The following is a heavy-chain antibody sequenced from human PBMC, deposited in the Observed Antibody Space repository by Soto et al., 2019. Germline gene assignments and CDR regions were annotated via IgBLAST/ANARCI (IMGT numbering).Heavy chain of an antibody. CDR3: ASTVPYYYDSSGYPGF. J-gene: IGHJ4*02. V-gene: IGHV4-39*01. CDR2: IYYSGST. CDR1: GGSISSSSYY. Sequence: SETQSLTCTVSGGSISSSSYYWGWIRQPPGKGLEWIGSIYYSGSTYYNPSLKSRVTISVDTSKNQFSLKLSSVTAADTAVYYCASTVPYYYDSSGYPGFWGQGTLVTVSS. D-gene: IGHD3-22*01.